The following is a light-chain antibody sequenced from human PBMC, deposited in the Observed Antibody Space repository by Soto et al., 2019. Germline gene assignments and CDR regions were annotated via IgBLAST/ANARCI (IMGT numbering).Light chain of an antibody. CDR1: SSDVGDYIY. J-gene: IGLJ1*01. Sequence: QSALTQPASVSGSPGQSITISCTGTSSDVGDYIYVSWYQQHPGKAPKLMIYEVNNRPSGVSNRFSGSKSGNTASLTISGLQAEDEADYYCNSYTSSTTLVFGTGTKPTVL. CDR2: EVN. V-gene: IGLV2-14*01. CDR3: NSYTSSTTLV.